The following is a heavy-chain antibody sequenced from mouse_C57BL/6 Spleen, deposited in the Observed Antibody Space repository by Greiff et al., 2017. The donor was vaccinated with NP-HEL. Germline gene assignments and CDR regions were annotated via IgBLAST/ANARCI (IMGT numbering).Heavy chain of an antibody. CDR2: IDPSDSYT. CDR1: GYTFTSYW. CDR3: ARRYYGSFYAMDY. J-gene: IGHJ4*01. Sequence: VQLQQSGAELVRPGTSVKLSCKASGYTFTSYWMHWVKQRPGQGLEWIGVIDPSDSYTNYNQKFKGKATLTVDTSSSTAYMQLSSLTSEDSAVYYCARRYYGSFYAMDYWGQGTSVTVSS. V-gene: IGHV1-59*01. D-gene: IGHD1-1*01.